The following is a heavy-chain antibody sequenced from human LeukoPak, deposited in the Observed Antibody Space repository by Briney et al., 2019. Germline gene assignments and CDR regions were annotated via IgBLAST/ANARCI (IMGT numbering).Heavy chain of an antibody. CDR1: GGSINSRSYY. V-gene: IGHV4-61*02. D-gene: IGHD3-22*01. J-gene: IGHJ4*02. Sequence: PSETLSLTCTVSGGSINSRSYYWSWIRQPAGLGLEWIGLIYSSGSINSNPSLRSRVTISLETSKNQFSLRLTSVTAADTAVYYCARARPDSGGYYYILDSWGQGTLVTVSS. CDR3: ARARPDSGGYYYILDS. CDR2: IYSSGSI.